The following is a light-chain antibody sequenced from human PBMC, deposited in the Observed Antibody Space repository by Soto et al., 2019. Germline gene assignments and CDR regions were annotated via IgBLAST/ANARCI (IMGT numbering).Light chain of an antibody. CDR2: GAS. CDR3: QQYNNWPPKYT. J-gene: IGKJ2*01. V-gene: IGKV3-15*01. CDR1: QSVRSN. Sequence: EIVRTQSPATLSVSPEERATLSCRASQSVRSNLAWYQQKPGQAPRLLIYGASTRATGIPARFSGSGSGTEFTLTISRLQSEDFAVYYCQQYNNWPPKYTFGQGTQLEIK.